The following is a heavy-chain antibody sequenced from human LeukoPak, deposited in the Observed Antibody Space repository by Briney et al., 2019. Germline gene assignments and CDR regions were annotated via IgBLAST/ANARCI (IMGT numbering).Heavy chain of an antibody. D-gene: IGHD5-18*01. CDR1: GGSISSYY. V-gene: IGHV4-59*08. CDR3: ARHGIQLWPRDAFDI. J-gene: IGHJ3*02. CDR2: IYYSGST. Sequence: PSETLSFTCTVSGGSISSYYWSWIRQPPGKGLEWIGYIYYSGSTNYNPSLKSRVTISVDTSKNQFSLKLSSVTAADTAVYYCARHGIQLWPRDAFDIWGQGTMVTVSS.